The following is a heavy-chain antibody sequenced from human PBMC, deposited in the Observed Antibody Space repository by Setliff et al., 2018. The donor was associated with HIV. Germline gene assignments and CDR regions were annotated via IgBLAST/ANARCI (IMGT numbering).Heavy chain of an antibody. CDR2: INAANGDT. V-gene: IGHV1-3*01. D-gene: IGHD4-4*01. J-gene: IGHJ4*02. Sequence: GASVNVSCMASGYSFTKYGIQWVRQAPGQRLEWTGLINAANGDTKYSQKFQARLTFTRDTSASNVYMELSSLRSEDTAMYYGSRSRNLDYWGQGTLVTVSS. CDR1: GYSFTKYG. CDR3: SRSRNLDY.